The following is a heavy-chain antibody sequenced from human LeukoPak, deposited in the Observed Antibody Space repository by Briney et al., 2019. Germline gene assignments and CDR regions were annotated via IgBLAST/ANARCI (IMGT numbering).Heavy chain of an antibody. CDR1: GYTFTGYY. V-gene: IGHV1-18*04. CDR2: ISAYNGNT. J-gene: IGHJ4*02. CDR3: ARGDDILTLYYFDY. Sequence: ASVKVSCKASGYTFTGYYMHWVRQAPGQGLEWMGWISAYNGNTNYAQKLQGRVTMTTDTSTSTAYMELRSLRSDDTAVYYCARGDDILTLYYFDYWGQGTLVTVSS. D-gene: IGHD3-9*01.